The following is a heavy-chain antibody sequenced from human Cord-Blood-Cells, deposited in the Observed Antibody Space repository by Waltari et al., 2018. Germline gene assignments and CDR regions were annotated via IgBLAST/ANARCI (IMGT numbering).Heavy chain of an antibody. D-gene: IGHD3-9*01. CDR2: ISGSGGST. CDR1: GLTFSSQA. CDR3: AKDPDYDILTGYYWFDP. J-gene: IGHJ5*02. Sequence: EVQLVESGEGLVQPGGSLRVSCAAFGLTFSSQAMSWVSQAPGKGLEWVSAISGSGGSTYYADSVKGRFTISRDNSKNTLYLQMNILRAEDTAVYYCAKDPDYDILTGYYWFDPWGQGTLVTVSS. V-gene: IGHV3-23*04.